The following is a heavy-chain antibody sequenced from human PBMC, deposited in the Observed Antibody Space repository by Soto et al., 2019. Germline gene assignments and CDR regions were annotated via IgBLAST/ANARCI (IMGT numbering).Heavy chain of an antibody. J-gene: IGHJ6*02. V-gene: IGHV4-34*01. D-gene: IGHD2-15*01. CDR3: VRGLRYSGMDV. CDR2: IDHSGST. CDR1: GGSFSAYY. Sequence: HVQLQQWGAGLLKPSETLSLTCAVNGGSFSAYYWTWIRQPPVRGLEWIGEIDHSGSTNYKPSLESRVTISIDTAKNRFSLTVTSVTAADTAVYYCVRGLRYSGMDVWGQGTTGTVS.